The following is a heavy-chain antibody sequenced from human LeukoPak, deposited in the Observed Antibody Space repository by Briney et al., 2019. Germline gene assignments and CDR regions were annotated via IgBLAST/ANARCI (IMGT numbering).Heavy chain of an antibody. D-gene: IGHD5-24*01. V-gene: IGHV3-66*01. CDR2: IYSGGSA. CDR1: DFTVSTNY. J-gene: IGHJ6*02. Sequence: GASLRLSCAAFDFTVSTNYMTWVRQAPGKGLEWVSIIYSGGSAFYADSVWGRFTISRDNSKKTLYLQMNRMRADDTAVYYCARAGDHYYGLDVWGQGTTVTVSS. CDR3: ARAGDHYYGLDV.